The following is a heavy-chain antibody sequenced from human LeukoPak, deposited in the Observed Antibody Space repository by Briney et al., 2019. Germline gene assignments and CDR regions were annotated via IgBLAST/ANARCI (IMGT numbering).Heavy chain of an antibody. CDR1: GFTFSNAW. CDR2: IKSKTDGGTT. V-gene: IGHV3-15*01. J-gene: IGHJ4*02. Sequence: PGGSLRLSCAASGFTFSNAWMSWVRQAPGKGLEWVGHIKSKTDGGTTGYAAPVKGRFTISRDDSKCTLYLQMNSLKTEDTAVYYCTTSGLHFDWSHDYWGQGTLVTVSS. CDR3: TTSGLHFDWSHDY. D-gene: IGHD3-9*01.